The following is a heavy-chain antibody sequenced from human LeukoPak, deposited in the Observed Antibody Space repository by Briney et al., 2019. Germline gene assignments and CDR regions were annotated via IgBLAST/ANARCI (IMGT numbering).Heavy chain of an antibody. Sequence: ASVKVSCKASGYTFTSYDINWVRQAPGKGLEWMGWMNPNSGNTGYAQKFQGRVTMTRNTSISTAYMELSSLRSEDTAVYYCAKEGVDVGPSGYYYGMDVWGQGTTVTVSS. J-gene: IGHJ6*02. CDR1: GYTFTSYD. CDR3: AKEGVDVGPSGYYYGMDV. CDR2: MNPNSGNT. D-gene: IGHD2-15*01. V-gene: IGHV1-8*01.